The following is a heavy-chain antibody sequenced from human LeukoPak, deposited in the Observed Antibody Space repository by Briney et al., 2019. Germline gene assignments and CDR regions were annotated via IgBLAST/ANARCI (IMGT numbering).Heavy chain of an antibody. D-gene: IGHD3-22*01. CDR3: ARTQDYYDSSAYYDY. J-gene: IGHJ4*02. CDR2: IYSGGST. V-gene: IGHV3-66*01. Sequence: GGSLRLSCAASGLTVSSNYMSWVRQAPGKGLEWVSVIYSGGSTYYADSVKGRFTISRDNSKNTLYLQMNSLRAEDTAVYYCARTQDYYDSSAYYDYWGQGTLVTVSS. CDR1: GLTVSSNY.